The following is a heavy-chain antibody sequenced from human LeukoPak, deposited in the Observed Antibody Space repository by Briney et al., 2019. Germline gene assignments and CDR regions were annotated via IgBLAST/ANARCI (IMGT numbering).Heavy chain of an antibody. Sequence: PGGSLRLSCAASGFAFSSYAMSWVRQAPGKGLVWVSAISGSGGSTYYADSVKGRFTISRDNSKNTLYLQMNSLRAEDTAVYDCAKGRGYSSSWYYFDYWGQGTLVTVSS. CDR3: AKGRGYSSSWYYFDY. CDR2: ISGSGGST. J-gene: IGHJ4*02. V-gene: IGHV3-23*01. D-gene: IGHD6-13*01. CDR1: GFAFSSYA.